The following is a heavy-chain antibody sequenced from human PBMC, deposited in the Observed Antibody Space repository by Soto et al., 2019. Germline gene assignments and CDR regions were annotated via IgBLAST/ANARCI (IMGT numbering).Heavy chain of an antibody. V-gene: IGHV3-23*01. J-gene: IGHJ3*02. CDR1: GFTFSSYA. CDR3: AKDSSPQYCSGGSCYSWSAFDI. CDR2: ISGSGGST. D-gene: IGHD2-15*01. Sequence: GGSLRLSCAASGFTFSSYAMSWVRQAPGKGLEWVTPISGSGGSTYYADSVKGLFTISRDNSKNTLYLQMNSLRAEDTAVYYCAKDSSPQYCSGGSCYSWSAFDIWGQGTMVTVSS.